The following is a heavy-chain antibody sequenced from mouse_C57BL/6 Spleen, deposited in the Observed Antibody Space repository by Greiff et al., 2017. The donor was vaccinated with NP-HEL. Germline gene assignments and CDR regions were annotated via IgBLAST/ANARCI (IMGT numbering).Heavy chain of an antibody. Sequence: QVQLKQPGAELVRPGTSVKLSCKASGYTFTSYWMHWVKQRPGQGLEWIGVIDPSDSYTNYNQKFKGKATLTVDTSSSTAYMQLSSLTSEDSAVYYCARSGDDYDYFDYWGQGTTLTVSS. CDR2: IDPSDSYT. J-gene: IGHJ2*01. CDR1: GYTFTSYW. V-gene: IGHV1-59*01. CDR3: ARSGDDYDYFDY. D-gene: IGHD2-4*01.